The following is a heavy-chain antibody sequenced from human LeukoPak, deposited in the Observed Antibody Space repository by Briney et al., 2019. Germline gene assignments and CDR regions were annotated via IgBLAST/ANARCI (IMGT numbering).Heavy chain of an antibody. D-gene: IGHD3-3*01. V-gene: IGHV3-64*01. J-gene: IGHJ4*02. Sequence: GGSLRLSCAASGFTFSSYAMSWVRQAPGEGLEYVSAISSNGGSTYYANSVKGRFTISRDNSKNTLYLQMGSLRAEDMAVYYCARDREVGYYDFWSGEFDYWGQGTLVTVSS. CDR2: ISSNGGST. CDR3: ARDREVGYYDFWSGEFDY. CDR1: GFTFSSYA.